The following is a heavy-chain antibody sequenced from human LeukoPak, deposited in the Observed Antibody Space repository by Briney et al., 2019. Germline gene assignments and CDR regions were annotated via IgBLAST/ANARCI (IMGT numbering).Heavy chain of an antibody. V-gene: IGHV3-20*04. CDR3: AKEVVATYM. CDR1: GFTFDDYG. D-gene: IGHD4-23*01. J-gene: IGHJ4*02. CDR2: INWNGGST. Sequence: GGSLRLSCAASGFTFDDYGMSWVRQAPGKGLEWVSGINWNGGSTGYADSVKGRFTVSRDNSKNTLYLQMNSLRAEDTAVYYCAKEVVATYMGGQGTLVTVSS.